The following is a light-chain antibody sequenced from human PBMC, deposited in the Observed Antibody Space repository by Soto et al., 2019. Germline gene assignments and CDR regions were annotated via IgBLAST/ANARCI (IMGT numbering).Light chain of an antibody. CDR3: LQHKSYPWT. CDR2: AAW. Sequence: DIQMTQSPSSLSASVGDRVTITCRASQDIGTDLGWYQQKPGMAPKRLIYAAWNLQAGVPSRFSGSGSATEFTLRIRSLQPEDFATYFCLQHKSYPWTFGQGTKVDI. J-gene: IGKJ1*01. V-gene: IGKV1-17*01. CDR1: QDIGTD.